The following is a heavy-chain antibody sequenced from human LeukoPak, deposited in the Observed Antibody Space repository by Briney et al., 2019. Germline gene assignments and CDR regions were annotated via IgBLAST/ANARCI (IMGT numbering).Heavy chain of an antibody. J-gene: IGHJ4*02. V-gene: IGHV1-69*13. CDR3: ARGSIAARPNYFDY. Sequence: ASVKVSCMASGGTFSSYAISWVRQAPGQGLEWMGGIIPIFGTANYAQKFQGRVTITADESTSTAYMELSSLRSEDTAVYYCARGSIAARPNYFDYWGQGTLVTVSS. CDR2: IIPIFGTA. D-gene: IGHD6-6*01. CDR1: GGTFSSYA.